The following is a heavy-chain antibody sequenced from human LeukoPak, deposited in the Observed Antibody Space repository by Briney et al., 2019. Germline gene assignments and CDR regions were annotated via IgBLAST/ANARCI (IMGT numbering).Heavy chain of an antibody. D-gene: IGHD3-22*01. CDR1: GFTFSGYG. CDR3: ARDQIDYDSSGYYPYFFDY. CDR2: IRYDGSNK. J-gene: IGHJ4*02. Sequence: PGGSLRLSCAASGFTFSGYGMHWVRQAPGKGLEWVAFIRYDGSNKYYADSVQGRFTISRDNSKNTMYLQMNSLRAEDTAVYFCARDQIDYDSSGYYPYFFDYWGQGTLVTVSS. V-gene: IGHV3-30*02.